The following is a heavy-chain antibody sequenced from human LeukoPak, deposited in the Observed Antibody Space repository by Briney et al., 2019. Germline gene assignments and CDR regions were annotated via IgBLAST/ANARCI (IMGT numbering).Heavy chain of an antibody. J-gene: IGHJ6*02. CDR3: ALELRSYYYYYGMDV. D-gene: IGHD1-7*01. CDR1: GDSVSSNSAA. V-gene: IGHV6-1*01. Sequence: SQTLSLTCAISGDSVSSNSAAWNWISQSPSRDLEWLGRTYYRSKWYNDYAVSVKSRITINPDTSKNQFSLQLNSVTPEETAVYYCALELRSYYYYYGMDVWGQGTTVTVSS. CDR2: TYYRSKWYN.